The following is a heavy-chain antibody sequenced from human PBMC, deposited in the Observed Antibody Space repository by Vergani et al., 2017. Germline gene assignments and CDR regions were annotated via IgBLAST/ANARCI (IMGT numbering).Heavy chain of an antibody. V-gene: IGHV3-21*05. CDR2: ISSSSSYI. CDR1: GFTFSSYS. CDR3: ARGIVTYYYGMDV. D-gene: IGHD3-9*01. Sequence: VQLVESGGGVVQPGGSLRLSCAASGFTFSSYSMNWVRQAPGKGLEWVSYISSSSSYIYYADSVKGRFTISRDNAKNSLYLQMNSLRAEDTAVYYCARGIVTYYYGMDVWGQGTTVTVSS. J-gene: IGHJ6*02.